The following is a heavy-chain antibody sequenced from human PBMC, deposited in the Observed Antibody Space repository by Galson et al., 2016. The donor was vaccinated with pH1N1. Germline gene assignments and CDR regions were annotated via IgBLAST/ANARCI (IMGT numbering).Heavy chain of an antibody. Sequence: SLRLSSAASGFTFSDYWMHWVRQAPGKGLVWVSHINIDGSTTVYADSVKGRFTISRDNARNTLFLQMNSLRAEDTGVYYCARPRATALAYGFDPWGQGTLVTVSS. J-gene: IGHJ5*02. D-gene: IGHD2-21*02. CDR2: INIDGSTT. CDR3: ARPRATALAYGFDP. CDR1: GFTFSDYW. V-gene: IGHV3-74*01.